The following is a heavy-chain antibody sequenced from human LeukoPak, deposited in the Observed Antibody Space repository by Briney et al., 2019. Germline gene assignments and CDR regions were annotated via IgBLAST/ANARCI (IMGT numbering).Heavy chain of an antibody. D-gene: IGHD2/OR15-2a*01. CDR2: IYHSGST. V-gene: IGHV4-38-2*02. CDR1: GYSISSGYY. J-gene: IGHJ4*02. Sequence: PSETLSLTCTVSGYSISSGYYWGWIRQPPGKGLEWIGSIYHSGSTYYNPSLKGRVTISLDKSKNQFSLKLTSVTAADTAVYYCARSRSISGRPDYWGQGTLVTVSS. CDR3: ARSRSISGRPDY.